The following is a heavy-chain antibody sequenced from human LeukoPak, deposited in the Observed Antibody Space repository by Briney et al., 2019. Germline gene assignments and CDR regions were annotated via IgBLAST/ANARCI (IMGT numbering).Heavy chain of an antibody. D-gene: IGHD4-17*01. CDR1: GFTFSSYG. CDR3: ARYVTTVTYFDH. Sequence: GGSLILSCAASGFTFSSYGMHWVRQAPGKGLEWVAVIWYDGSNKYYAVSVKGRFTISRDNSKNTLYLQMNSLRAEDTAVYYCARYVTTVTYFDHWGQGTLVTVSS. V-gene: IGHV3-33*01. CDR2: IWYDGSNK. J-gene: IGHJ4*02.